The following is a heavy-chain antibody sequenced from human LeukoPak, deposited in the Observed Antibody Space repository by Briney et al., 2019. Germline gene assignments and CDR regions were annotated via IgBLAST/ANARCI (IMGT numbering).Heavy chain of an antibody. CDR3: ARDSEGYCSSNSCSDYFFFMDV. CDR1: GYTFTSHD. Sequence: ASVKVSCKASGYTFTSHDINWVRQATGQGLEWMGWMNPNSGNTGYAQKFCDRVTMTTDTSTSTAYMDLRSLSSDDTAIYFCARDSEGYCSSNSCSDYFFFMDVWGTGTTVTVSS. CDR2: MNPNSGNT. J-gene: IGHJ6*03. V-gene: IGHV1-8*01. D-gene: IGHD2-2*01.